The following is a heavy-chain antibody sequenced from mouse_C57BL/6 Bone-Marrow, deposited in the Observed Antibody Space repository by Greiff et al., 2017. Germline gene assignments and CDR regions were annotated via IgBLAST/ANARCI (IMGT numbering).Heavy chain of an antibody. CDR2: ISYDGRN. CDR1: GNSITSGYY. D-gene: IGHD1-1*01. Sequence: EVKLEGSGPGLVKPSQSLSLTCSVTGNSITSGYYWNWIGQFPGNKLVWMGYISYDGRNNANPSFINRISNTRDTSKNQFFLKLNSVTTKDTATYYCAREKTYYGSPYCCGTVTTVTVSS. V-gene: IGHV3-6*01. J-gene: IGHJ1*03. CDR3: AREKTYYGSPYC.